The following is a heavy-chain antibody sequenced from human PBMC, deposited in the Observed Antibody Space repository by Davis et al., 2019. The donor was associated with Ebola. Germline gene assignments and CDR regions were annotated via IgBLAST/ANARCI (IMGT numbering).Heavy chain of an antibody. Sequence: MPSETLSLTCTVSGGSISSGDYYWSWIRQPPGKGLEWIGYIYYSGSTYYNPSLKSRVTISVDTSKNQFSLKLSSVTAADTAVYYCARWQWLVGNLPERYYFDYWGQGTLVTVSS. D-gene: IGHD6-19*01. CDR1: GGSISSGDYY. V-gene: IGHV4-30-4*01. J-gene: IGHJ4*02. CDR3: ARWQWLVGNLPERYYFDY. CDR2: IYYSGST.